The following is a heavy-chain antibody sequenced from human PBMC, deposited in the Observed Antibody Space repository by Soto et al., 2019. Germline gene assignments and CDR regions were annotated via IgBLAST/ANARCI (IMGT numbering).Heavy chain of an antibody. CDR3: ASGIQLWLRRINTGYSG. CDR1: GGTFSTYA. J-gene: IGHJ4*02. Sequence: QVQLVQSGAEVKKPESSVKVSCKAPGGTFSTYAISWVRQAPGQGLEWMGGIIPMFGTANYAQRFQDRVTITPDEYTNTDYMELRSLRSEETAVYFCASGIQLWLRRINTGYSGWGQGTLVTLSP. V-gene: IGHV1-69*05. D-gene: IGHD5-18*01. CDR2: IIPMFGTA.